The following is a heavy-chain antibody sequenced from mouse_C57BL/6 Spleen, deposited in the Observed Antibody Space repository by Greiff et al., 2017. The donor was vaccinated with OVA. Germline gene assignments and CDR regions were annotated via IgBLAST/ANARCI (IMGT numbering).Heavy chain of an antibody. CDR2: IDPSDSYT. CDR3: ARRGGLRYAMDY. V-gene: IGHV1-69*01. CDR1: GYTFTSYW. J-gene: IGHJ4*01. D-gene: IGHD2-4*01. Sequence: QVQLQQPGAELVMPGASVKLSCKASGYTFTSYWMHWVKQRPGQGLEWIGEIDPSDSYTNYNQKLKGKSTLTVDKSSSTAYMQLSSLTSEDSAVYYCARRGGLRYAMDYWGQGTSVTVSS.